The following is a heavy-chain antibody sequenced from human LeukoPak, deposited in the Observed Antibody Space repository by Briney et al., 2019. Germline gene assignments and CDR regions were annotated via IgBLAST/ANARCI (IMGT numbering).Heavy chain of an antibody. D-gene: IGHD2-15*01. CDR3: ARVAHGDAFDI. V-gene: IGHV4-61*01. Sequence: SETLSLTCTVSGGSISSGSYYWSWIRQPPGKGLEWIGYIYYSGSTNYNPSLKSRVTISVDTSKNQFSLKLSSVTAADTAVYYCARVAHGDAFDIWGQGTMVTVSS. CDR2: IYYSGST. J-gene: IGHJ3*02. CDR1: GGSISSGSYY.